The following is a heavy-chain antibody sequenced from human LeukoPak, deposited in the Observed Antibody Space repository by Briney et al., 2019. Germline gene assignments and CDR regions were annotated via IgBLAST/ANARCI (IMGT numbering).Heavy chain of an antibody. D-gene: IGHD3-22*01. Sequence: SETLSLTCTVSGDSVSGISFYWSWIRQPPGKGLQYIGYIQYSGSTNYNPSLKSRVTISVDTSKNQFSLKLSSVTAADTAVYYCARYYDSSGYWPTPHFDSWGQGTLVTVSS. CDR1: GDSVSGISFY. J-gene: IGHJ4*02. CDR3: ARYYDSSGYWPTPHFDS. V-gene: IGHV4-61*01. CDR2: IQYSGST.